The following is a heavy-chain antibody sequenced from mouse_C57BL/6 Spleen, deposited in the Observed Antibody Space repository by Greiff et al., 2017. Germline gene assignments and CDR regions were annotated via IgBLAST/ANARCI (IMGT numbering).Heavy chain of an antibody. Sequence: QVQPQQSGPELVKPGASVKLSCKASGYTFTSYDINWVKQRPGPGLEWIGWIYPRDGSTKYNAKFKGKATLTVDTSSSTAYMELHSLTSEDSAVYFCARRDFDVWGTGTTVTVSS. CDR2: IYPRDGST. CDR3: ARRDFDV. CDR1: GYTFTSYD. J-gene: IGHJ1*03. V-gene: IGHV1-85*01.